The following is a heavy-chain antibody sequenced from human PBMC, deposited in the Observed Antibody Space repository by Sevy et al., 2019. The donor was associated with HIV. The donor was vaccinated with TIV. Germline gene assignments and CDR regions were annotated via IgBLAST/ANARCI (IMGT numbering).Heavy chain of an antibody. CDR2: ISGSGGNT. D-gene: IGHD3-9*01. Sequence: GGSLRLSCLASGFTFNNYAMSWVRQAPGKGLEWVSLISGSGGNTYYADSVKGRCSISRDNSKNRLYLQVNSLRAEDTAVYYCAKDKVDSSTHYYYYGIDVWGQGATVTVSS. J-gene: IGHJ6*02. CDR1: GFTFNNYA. V-gene: IGHV3-23*01. CDR3: AKDKVDSSTHYYYYGIDV.